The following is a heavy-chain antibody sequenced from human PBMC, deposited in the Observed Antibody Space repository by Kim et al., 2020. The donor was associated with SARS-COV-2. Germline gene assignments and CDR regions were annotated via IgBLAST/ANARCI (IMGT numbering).Heavy chain of an antibody. Sequence: ASVKVSCKASGYIFTNFAIQWVRQAPGQRLEWMGWINAGTGNTKFSQRFQGRVTFTRDTSANTASMELSSLVSEDTAVYYCARDLFHTGFDYWGQGTLVAVPS. D-gene: IGHD5-12*01. CDR2: INAGTGNT. CDR1: GYIFTNFA. J-gene: IGHJ1*01. CDR3: ARDLFHTGFDY. V-gene: IGHV1-3*01.